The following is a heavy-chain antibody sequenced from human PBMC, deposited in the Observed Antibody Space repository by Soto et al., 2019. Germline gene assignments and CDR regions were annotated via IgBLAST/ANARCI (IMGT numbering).Heavy chain of an antibody. J-gene: IGHJ6*03. Sequence: QGQLVESGGGVVQPGGSLRLSCEASGFSISRHGMHWVRQAPGKGPEWVALIWYDGSTEHYADSVMGRFTVSRDNSKNTVYLQMNTLRDEDTGVYVCARDGNTATTHYYHIDVWGRGTTGTVSS. V-gene: IGHV3-33*01. D-gene: IGHD4-17*01. CDR3: ARDGNTATTHYYHIDV. CDR2: IWYDGSTE. CDR1: GFSISRHG.